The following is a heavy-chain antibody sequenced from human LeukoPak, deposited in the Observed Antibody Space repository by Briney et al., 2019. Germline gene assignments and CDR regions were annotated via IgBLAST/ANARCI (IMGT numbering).Heavy chain of an antibody. CDR1: GFTFSSYS. D-gene: IGHD2-2*01. Sequence: GGSLRLSCAASGFTFSSYSMNWVRQAPGKGLQWVSYISSSSSTIYYADSVKGRFTISRDNAKNSLYLQMNSLRAEDTAVYYCASGRCSSTSCQRDNDYWGQGTLLTVSS. J-gene: IGHJ4*02. V-gene: IGHV3-48*04. CDR3: ASGRCSSTSCQRDNDY. CDR2: ISSSSSTI.